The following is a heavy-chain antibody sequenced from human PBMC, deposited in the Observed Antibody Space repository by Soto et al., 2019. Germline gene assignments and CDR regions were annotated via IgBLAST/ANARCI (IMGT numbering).Heavy chain of an antibody. Sequence: SATLSLTCAVYGESFSGYSWNWICQSPEKGLEWIGQINYNGSTNYNPSLKSRITISVDTSKNQFSLKLTSVTAADTAVYYCARVGEMVRELIITRGLNYWGQGTLVTVS. CDR1: GESFSGYS. J-gene: IGHJ4*02. CDR2: INYNGST. V-gene: IGHV4-34*01. CDR3: ARVGEMVRELIITRGLNY. D-gene: IGHD3-10*01.